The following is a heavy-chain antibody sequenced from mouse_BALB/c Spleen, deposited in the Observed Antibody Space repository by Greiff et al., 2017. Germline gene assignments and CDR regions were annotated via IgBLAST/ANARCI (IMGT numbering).Heavy chain of an antibody. D-gene: IGHD4-1*01. Sequence: EVKLVESGGGLVQPGGSLKLSCAASGFTFSSYGMSWVRQTPDKRLELVATINSNGGSTYYPDSVKGRFTISRDNAKNTLYLQMSSLKSEDTAMYYWARKLGSDEGTWFAYWGQGTLVTVSA. CDR3: ARKLGSDEGTWFAY. V-gene: IGHV5-6-3*01. J-gene: IGHJ3*01. CDR2: INSNGGST. CDR1: GFTFSSYG.